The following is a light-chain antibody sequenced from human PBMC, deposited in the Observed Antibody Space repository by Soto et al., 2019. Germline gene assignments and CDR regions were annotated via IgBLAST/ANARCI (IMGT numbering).Light chain of an antibody. J-gene: IGKJ2*01. Sequence: EIVLTQSPATLSVSPGDRVTLSCRASESLFGFLAWYQQKPGQSPRLLIYGGSTRATGIPARFSGSGSATXXXXXXXSLQSEDFAVYFCKSYNDWPFASGLGTKLEIK. CDR3: KSYNDWPFA. V-gene: IGKV3-15*01. CDR1: ESLFGF. CDR2: GGS.